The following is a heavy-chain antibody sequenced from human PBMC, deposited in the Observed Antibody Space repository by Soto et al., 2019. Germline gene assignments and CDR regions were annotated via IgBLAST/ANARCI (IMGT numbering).Heavy chain of an antibody. V-gene: IGHV3-49*03. CDR3: AKDLFSMVRGASYYSYGMDV. CDR2: IRSKPYDGTT. D-gene: IGHD3-10*01. CDR1: GFTFGDYA. J-gene: IGHJ6*02. Sequence: PGGSLRLSCTASGFTFGDYAMIWFRQAPGKGLEWVGFIRSKPYDGTTEYAASAKGRFTISRDDSKSIAYLQMNSLKTEDTAVYYCAKDLFSMVRGASYYSYGMDVWGQGTTVTVSS.